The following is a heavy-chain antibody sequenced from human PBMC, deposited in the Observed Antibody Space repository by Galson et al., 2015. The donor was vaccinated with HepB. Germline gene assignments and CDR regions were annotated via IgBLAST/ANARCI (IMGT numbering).Heavy chain of an antibody. CDR1: GYTFTMYA. CDR3: ARSGRFGIAAADHGLY. V-gene: IGHV1-3*01. Sequence: SVKVSCKASGYTFTMYAMHWVRQAPGQRPEWMGWINVGNGNTKYSQKFQGRVTITRDTSASTAYMELGRLKSEDTAVYYCARSGRFGIAAADHGLYWGQGTLVTVSS. J-gene: IGHJ4*02. D-gene: IGHD6-13*01. CDR2: INVGNGNT.